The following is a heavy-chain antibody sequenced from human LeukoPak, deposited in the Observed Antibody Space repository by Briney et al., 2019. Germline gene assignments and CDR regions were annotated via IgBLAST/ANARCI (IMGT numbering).Heavy chain of an antibody. V-gene: IGHV3-23*01. D-gene: IGHD4-17*01. CDR1: GFSFSSFA. Sequence: PPGGSLRLSCAASGFSFSSFAMTWVRQSPGKGLGWVSSVTGGHYSTYNTDSVKGRFTISRDNSKNTLYLQMNSLRADGTAIYYCTKDPNGDYIGAFDPWGQGTLVTVSS. CDR3: TKDPNGDYIGAFDP. J-gene: IGHJ5*02. CDR2: VTGGHYST.